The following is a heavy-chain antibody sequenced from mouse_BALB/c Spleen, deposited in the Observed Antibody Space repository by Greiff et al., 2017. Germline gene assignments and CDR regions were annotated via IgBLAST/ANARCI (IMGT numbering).Heavy chain of an antibody. CDR2: IDPYNGGT. CDR3: ARWVDGSAY. V-gene: IGHV1S135*01. J-gene: IGHJ3*01. Sequence: VHVKQSGPELVKPGASVKVSCTASGFAFTSYNMYWVQQSHGKSLEWIGYIDPYNGGTSYNQKFKGKATLTVDKSSGTAYMHLNSLASEDSAVYYCARWVDGSAYWGQGTLVTVSA. CDR1: GFAFTSYN. D-gene: IGHD2-3*01.